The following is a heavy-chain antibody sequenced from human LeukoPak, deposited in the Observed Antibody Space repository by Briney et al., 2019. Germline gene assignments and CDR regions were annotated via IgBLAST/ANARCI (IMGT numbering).Heavy chain of an antibody. Sequence: PSETLSLTYSVSGGYISSYYWSWIRQPAGKGLEWIGRVCTSASTTYNPSLKSRVIMSVDPSKNQFSLKLSSLTAADTAVYYCARHSAVDYYGSGRKYNWFDPWGQGTLVTVSS. V-gene: IGHV4-4*07. CDR3: ARHSAVDYYGSGRKYNWFDP. CDR2: VCTSAST. CDR1: GGYISSYY. D-gene: IGHD3-10*01. J-gene: IGHJ5*02.